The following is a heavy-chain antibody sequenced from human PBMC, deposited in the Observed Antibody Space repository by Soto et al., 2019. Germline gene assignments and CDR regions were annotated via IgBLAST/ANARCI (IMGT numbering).Heavy chain of an antibody. Sequence: QVQLVESGGGVVQPGRSLRLSCAASGFIFNEYGMHWVRQAPGKGLEWVAVIWYDGSNKYYADSVRGRFTFSRDNSMNTMSLQMNSLRVEDTAMYYCARWGCSGSNCNLNQRSFDLWGQGTLVTVSS. D-gene: IGHD2-15*01. CDR1: GFIFNEYG. CDR2: IWYDGSNK. V-gene: IGHV3-33*01. CDR3: ARWGCSGSNCNLNQRSFDL. J-gene: IGHJ4*02.